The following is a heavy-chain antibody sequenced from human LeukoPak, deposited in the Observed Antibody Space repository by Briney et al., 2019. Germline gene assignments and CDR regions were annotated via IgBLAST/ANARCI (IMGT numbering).Heavy chain of an antibody. CDR3: ARASLPSVVVVAAYRAFDI. Sequence: PSETLSLSCTVSGGSISSSSYYWGWIRQPPGKGLAWIGSIYYSGSTYYNPSLKCRVTISVDTSNNHFSLKLSSVTAADTAVYYCARASLPSVVVVAAYRAFDIWGQGTMVTVSS. V-gene: IGHV4-39*02. D-gene: IGHD2-15*01. CDR1: GGSISSSSYY. CDR2: IYYSGST. J-gene: IGHJ3*02.